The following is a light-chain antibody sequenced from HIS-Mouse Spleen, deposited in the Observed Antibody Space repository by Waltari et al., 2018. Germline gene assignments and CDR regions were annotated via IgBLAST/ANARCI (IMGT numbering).Light chain of an antibody. CDR1: SIDVGSYNL. CDR2: EGS. CDR3: CSYAGSSTFVV. V-gene: IGLV2-23*03. Sequence: QSALTQPASVSGSPGQSITISCTGTSIDVGSYNLVSWYQQHPGKAPNLMIYEGSKRPSGVSNRFSGSKSGNTASLTISGLQAEDEADYYCCSYAGSSTFVVFGGGTKLTVL. J-gene: IGLJ2*01.